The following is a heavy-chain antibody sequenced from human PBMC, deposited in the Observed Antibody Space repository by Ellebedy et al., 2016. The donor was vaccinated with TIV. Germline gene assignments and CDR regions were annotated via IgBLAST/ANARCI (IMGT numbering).Heavy chain of an antibody. Sequence: AASVKVSCKVSGYTLTELSMHWVRQAPGKGLEWMGGFDPEDGETIYAQKFQGRVTMTEDTSTDTAYMELSSLRSEDTAVYYCASAASVYYYYYGMDVWGQGTTVTVSS. V-gene: IGHV1-24*01. CDR2: FDPEDGET. CDR1: GYTLTELS. J-gene: IGHJ6*02. CDR3: ASAASVYYYYYGMDV. D-gene: IGHD3-3*01.